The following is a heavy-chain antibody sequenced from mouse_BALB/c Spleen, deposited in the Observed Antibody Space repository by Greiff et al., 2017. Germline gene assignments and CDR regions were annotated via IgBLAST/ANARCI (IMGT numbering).Heavy chain of an antibody. CDR2: IYPGSGST. Sequence: VQLQQPGAELVKPGTSVKLSCKASGYNFTSYWINWVKLRPGQGLEWIGDIYPGSGSTNYNEKFKSKATLTVDTSSSTAYMQLSSLASEDSALYYCARQVGLYYGSTGYFDVWGAGTTVTVSS. D-gene: IGHD1-1*01. CDR1: GYNFTSYW. V-gene: IGHV1-55*01. J-gene: IGHJ1*01. CDR3: ARQVGLYYGSTGYFDV.